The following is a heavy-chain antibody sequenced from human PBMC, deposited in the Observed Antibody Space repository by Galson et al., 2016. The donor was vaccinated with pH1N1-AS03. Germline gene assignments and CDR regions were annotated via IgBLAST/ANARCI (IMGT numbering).Heavy chain of an antibody. J-gene: IGHJ6*02. D-gene: IGHD3-16*01. Sequence: SVKVSCKASGYNFSSYGISWVRQAPGRGPEWMGWISTYDSDTYYIERVQGRVTMTTDTSSSTAYMELRSLTSDDSAVYYCARMQFDRCGGYDYYGLDVWGQGTTVTVSS. CDR1: GYNFSSYG. CDR2: ISTYDSDT. V-gene: IGHV1-18*04. CDR3: ARMQFDRCGGYDYYGLDV.